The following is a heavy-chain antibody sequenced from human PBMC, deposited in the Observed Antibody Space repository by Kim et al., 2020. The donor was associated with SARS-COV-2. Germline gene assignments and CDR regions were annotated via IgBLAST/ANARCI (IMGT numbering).Heavy chain of an antibody. J-gene: IGHJ1*01. Sequence: SETLSLTCTVSGGSVSSGSYYWSWIRQPPGKGLEWIGYIYYSGSTNYNPSLKSRVTISVDTSKNQFSLKLSSVTAADTAVYYCARFDYVWGSYRWNEAYFQHWGQGTLVTVSS. D-gene: IGHD3-16*02. CDR3: ARFDYVWGSYRWNEAYFQH. V-gene: IGHV4-61*01. CDR1: GGSVSSGSYY. CDR2: IYYSGST.